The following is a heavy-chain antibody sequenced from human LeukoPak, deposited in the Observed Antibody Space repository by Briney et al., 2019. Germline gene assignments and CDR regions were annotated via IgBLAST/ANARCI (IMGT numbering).Heavy chain of an antibody. Sequence: SETLSLTCVVSGYSLSSGYYWGWIRQPPGPGLEWIGNIYHSGSTFYSPSLKRRVTIAVDTSKNQFSLKLSSVTAADTAVYYCAREDSASFGELLLRWFDPWGQGTLVTVSS. V-gene: IGHV4-38-2*02. J-gene: IGHJ5*02. D-gene: IGHD3-10*01. CDR1: GYSLSSGYY. CDR3: AREDSASFGELLLRWFDP. CDR2: IYHSGST.